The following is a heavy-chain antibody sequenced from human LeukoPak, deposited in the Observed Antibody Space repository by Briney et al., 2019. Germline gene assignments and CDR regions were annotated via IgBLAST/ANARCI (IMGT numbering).Heavy chain of an antibody. D-gene: IGHD5-24*01. Sequence: GGSLRLSCAASGFTFSSYSMNWVRQAPGKGLEWVASISSSSSYIYYADFVKGRFTIHRDNAKDSLYLQMHSLRAEDTAVYYCARDDGYSNFDYGGQGTLVTVSS. CDR3: ARDDGYSNFDY. V-gene: IGHV3-21*01. CDR2: ISSSSSYI. J-gene: IGHJ4*02. CDR1: GFTFSSYS.